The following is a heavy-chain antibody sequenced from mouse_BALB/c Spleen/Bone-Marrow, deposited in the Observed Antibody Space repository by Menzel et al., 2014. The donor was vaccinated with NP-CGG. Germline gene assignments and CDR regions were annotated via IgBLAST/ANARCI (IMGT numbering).Heavy chain of an antibody. J-gene: IGHJ2*01. D-gene: IGHD1-1*01. CDR3: ARIYYYGRDY. V-gene: IGHV1-4*01. CDR2: INPTSDYT. CDR1: GYTFSFYT. Sequence: QVQLQQSGAELARPGASVKMSCEASGYTFSFYTMYWVKQRPGQGLEWIGYINPTSDYTDYNQKFKDKATLTADKSSSTAYMQLSSLTSEDSAVYYCARIYYYGRDYWGQGTTLTVSS.